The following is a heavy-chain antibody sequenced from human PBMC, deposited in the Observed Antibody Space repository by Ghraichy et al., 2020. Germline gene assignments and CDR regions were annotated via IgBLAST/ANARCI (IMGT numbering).Heavy chain of an antibody. J-gene: IGHJ6*02. CDR1: GYTFTSYY. CDR2: INPSGGST. D-gene: IGHD1-7*01. V-gene: IGHV1-46*03. CDR3: ARDPYNWNYGYYYGMDV. Sequence: ASVKVSCKASGYTFTSYYMHWVRQAPGQGLEWMGIINPSGGSTSYAQKFQGRVTMTRDTSTSTVYMELSSLRSEDTAVYYCARDPYNWNYGYYYGMDVWGQGTTVTVSS.